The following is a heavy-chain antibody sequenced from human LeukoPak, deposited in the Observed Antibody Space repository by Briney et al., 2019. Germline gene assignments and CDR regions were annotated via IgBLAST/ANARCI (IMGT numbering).Heavy chain of an antibody. CDR3: ARGLGYCSGGSCYRDYYYYMDV. V-gene: IGHV3-21*01. Sequence: GGSLRLSCAASGFTFSSSAMNWVRQAPGKGLEWVSSINNVASHIYYAHSVKGRFTISRDNAKNSLYLQMNSLRAEDTAVYYCARGLGYCSGGSCYRDYYYYMDVWGKGTTVTVSS. D-gene: IGHD2-15*01. CDR2: INNVASHI. J-gene: IGHJ6*03. CDR1: GFTFSSSA.